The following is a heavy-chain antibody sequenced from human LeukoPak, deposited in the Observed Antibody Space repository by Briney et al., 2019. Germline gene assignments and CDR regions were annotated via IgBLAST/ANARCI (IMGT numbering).Heavy chain of an antibody. D-gene: IGHD1-1*01. CDR3: ARVAKERVGGVYYFDY. J-gene: IGHJ4*02. V-gene: IGHV3-13*01. Sequence: GGSLRRSCAATGGTVSDYDMHLFRQATGNLLRPFSAIGTAGDTYYTGSVKGRFTISRENAKNSLYLQMNSLRAGDTAVYYCARVAKERVGGVYYFDYWGQGTLVTVSS. CDR1: GGTVSDYD. CDR2: IGTAGDT.